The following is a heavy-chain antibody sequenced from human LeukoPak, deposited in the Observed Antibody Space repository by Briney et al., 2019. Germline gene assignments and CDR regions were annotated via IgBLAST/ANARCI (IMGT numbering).Heavy chain of an antibody. CDR3: ARSHLEAFDI. Sequence: SETLSLTCTVSGGSISSYYWSWIRQPPGKGLEWIGYIYYSGSTNYNPSLKSRVTISVDTSKNQFSLKLSSVTAADTAVYYCARSHLEAFDIWGQGAMVTVSS. CDR2: IYYSGST. V-gene: IGHV4-59*01. J-gene: IGHJ3*02. D-gene: IGHD1-1*01. CDR1: GGSISSYY.